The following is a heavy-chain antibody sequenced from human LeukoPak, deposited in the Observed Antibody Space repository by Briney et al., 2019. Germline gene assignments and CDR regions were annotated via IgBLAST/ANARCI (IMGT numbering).Heavy chain of an antibody. CDR2: ISGSGGST. Sequence: PGGSLRLSCAASGFTFSSYGMSWVRQAPGKGLEWVSAISGSGGSTYYADSVKGRFTISRDNSKNTLYLQMNSLRAGDTAKYYCAKEYYDSSGYSLDYWGQGTLVTVSS. D-gene: IGHD3-22*01. CDR3: AKEYYDSSGYSLDY. V-gene: IGHV3-23*01. CDR1: GFTFSSYG. J-gene: IGHJ4*02.